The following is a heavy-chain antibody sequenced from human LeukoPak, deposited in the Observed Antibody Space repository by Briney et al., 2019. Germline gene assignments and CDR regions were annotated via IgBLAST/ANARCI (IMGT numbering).Heavy chain of an antibody. J-gene: IGHJ4*02. V-gene: IGHV4-61*05. CDR3: ASGYSSGWDGPNYFDY. Sequence: PSETLSLTCTVSVDSISSSSYFWSWIRQPPGKGLEWIGYIYYSGSTNYNPTLKSRVTISVDTSKNQFSLKLSSVTAADTAVYYCASGYSSGWDGPNYFDYWGQGTLVTVSS. CDR2: IYYSGST. CDR1: VDSISSSSYF. D-gene: IGHD6-19*01.